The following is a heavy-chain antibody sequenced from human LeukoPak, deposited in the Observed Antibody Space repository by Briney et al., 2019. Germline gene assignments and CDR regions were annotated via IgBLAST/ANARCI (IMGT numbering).Heavy chain of an antibody. V-gene: IGHV1-46*01. CDR3: ARGVWFSGGDCYHCEAFDI. Sequence: GASVKVSCKASGYTFTSYDMHWVRQAPGQGLEWMAIINPSGGSTTYAQKFQGRVTMTRDTSTSTVYMELSSLRSEDTAVYYCARGVWFSGGDCYHCEAFDIWGQGTMVTVSS. J-gene: IGHJ3*02. D-gene: IGHD2-21*02. CDR2: INPSGGST. CDR1: GYTFTSYD.